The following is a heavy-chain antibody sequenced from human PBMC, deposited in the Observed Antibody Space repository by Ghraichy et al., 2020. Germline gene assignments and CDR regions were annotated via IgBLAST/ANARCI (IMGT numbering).Heavy chain of an antibody. D-gene: IGHD2-2*01. CDR2: TYYRSTWYT. Sequence: SQTLSLTCAISGDSVSSNSAAWNWIRQSPSRGLEWLGRTYYRSTWYTDYAPSVRSRVTINSDTSKNQFSLQLSSVTPEDTAFYYCARGPAAIDYWGQGTLVTVSS. CDR1: GDSVSSNSAA. J-gene: IGHJ4*02. V-gene: IGHV6-1*01. CDR3: ARGPAAIDY.